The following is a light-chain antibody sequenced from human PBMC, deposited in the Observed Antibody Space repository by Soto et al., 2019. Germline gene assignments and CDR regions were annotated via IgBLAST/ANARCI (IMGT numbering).Light chain of an antibody. CDR3: QSYDTSLRGAV. J-gene: IGLJ7*01. CDR2: GNI. V-gene: IGLV1-40*01. CDR1: SSNIGAGYD. Sequence: QSVLTQPPSVSGAPGQRVTISCTGSSSNIGAGYDVHWYQQFPGTAPKLLIFGNINRPSGVPDRFSSSKSGTSASLAITGLQAEDEADYYCQSYDTSLRGAVFGGGTQLTVL.